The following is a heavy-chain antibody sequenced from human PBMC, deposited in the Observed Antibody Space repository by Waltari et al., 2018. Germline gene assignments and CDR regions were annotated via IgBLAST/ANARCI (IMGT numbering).Heavy chain of an antibody. V-gene: IGHV3-23*01. CDR1: GFTFSTYV. D-gene: IGHD7-27*01. J-gene: IGHJ4*02. CDR3: ARGSGVDS. Sequence: EVQLLESGGGMVQPGGSLRLSCAASGFTFSTYVMNWVRQAPGKGLEWVSSISDAGGIINYAASVKGRFTISRDNSKNTLYLQMNSLRADDTAVYYCARGSGVDSWGQGTLVTISS. CDR2: ISDAGGII.